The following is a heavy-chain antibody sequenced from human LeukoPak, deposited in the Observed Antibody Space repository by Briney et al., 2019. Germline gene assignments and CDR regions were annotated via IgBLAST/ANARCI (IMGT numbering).Heavy chain of an antibody. CDR3: AKWGDYDVLTGYYVSDY. CDR2: ITGSGGNT. D-gene: IGHD3-9*01. Sequence: GGSLKLSCAASGFTFSNYAMSWVRQAPGKGLDWVSAITGSGGNTYYADSVKGRFTISRDNSKNTLYLQMNSLRAEDTAVYYCAKWGDYDVLTGYYVSDYWGQGALVTVSS. J-gene: IGHJ4*02. CDR1: GFTFSNYA. V-gene: IGHV3-23*01.